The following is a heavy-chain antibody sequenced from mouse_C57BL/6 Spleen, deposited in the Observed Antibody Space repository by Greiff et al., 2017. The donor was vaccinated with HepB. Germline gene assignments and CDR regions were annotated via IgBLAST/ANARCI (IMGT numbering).Heavy chain of an antibody. Sequence: VQLQQSGAELARPGASVKLSCKASGYTFTSYGISWVKQRTGQGLEWIGEIYPRSGNTYYNEKFKGKATLTADKSSITAYMELRSLTSEDSAVYFCARWGYGSSYGYFDVWGTGTTVTFSS. CDR1: GYTFTSYG. J-gene: IGHJ1*03. CDR3: ARWGYGSSYGYFDV. V-gene: IGHV1-81*01. CDR2: IYPRSGNT. D-gene: IGHD1-1*01.